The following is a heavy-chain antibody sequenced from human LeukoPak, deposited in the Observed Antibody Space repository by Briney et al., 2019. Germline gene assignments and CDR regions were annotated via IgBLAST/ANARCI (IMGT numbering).Heavy chain of an antibody. Sequence: SETLSLTCAVYGGSFSGYYWSWIRQPPGKGLEWIGEINHSGSTNYNPSLKSRVTISVDTSKNQFSLKLSSVTAADTAVYCCARGCNCSGGSCYIDYWGQGTLVTVS. V-gene: IGHV4-34*01. D-gene: IGHD2-15*01. CDR2: INHSGST. CDR3: ARGCNCSGGSCYIDY. J-gene: IGHJ4*02. CDR1: GGSFSGYY.